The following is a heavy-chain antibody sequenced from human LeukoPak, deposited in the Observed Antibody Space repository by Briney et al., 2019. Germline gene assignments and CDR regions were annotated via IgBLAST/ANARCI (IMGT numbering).Heavy chain of an antibody. Sequence: GGSLRLSCAASGFTFSSYSMSWVRQAPGKGLEWGSSISGSGGRIDYADSVKGRITLSRDNSKNTLSLRMNSLTAEATAVYYCAKNPRLEGWIYFDSCGQGILVTVSS. J-gene: IGHJ4*02. CDR3: AKNPRLEGWIYFDS. CDR1: GFTFSSYS. CDR2: ISGSGGRI. V-gene: IGHV3-23*01. D-gene: IGHD1-1*01.